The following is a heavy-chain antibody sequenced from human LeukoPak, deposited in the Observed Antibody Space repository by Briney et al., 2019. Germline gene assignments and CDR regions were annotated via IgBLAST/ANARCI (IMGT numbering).Heavy chain of an antibody. D-gene: IGHD2-2*01. CDR1: GFTVSSNY. CDR2: ISGSGGST. V-gene: IGHV3-23*01. CDR3: ASHPDPWGSSTSCHY. J-gene: IGHJ4*02. Sequence: GGSLRLSCAASGFTVSSNYMSWVRRAPGKGLEWVSAISGSGGSTYYADSVKGRFTISRDNSKNTLYLQMNSLRAEDTAVYYCASHPDPWGSSTSCHYWGQGTLVTVSS.